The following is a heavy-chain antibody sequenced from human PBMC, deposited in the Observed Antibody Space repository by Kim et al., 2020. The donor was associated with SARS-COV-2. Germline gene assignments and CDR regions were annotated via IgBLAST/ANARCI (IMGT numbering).Heavy chain of an antibody. Sequence: TVYADSVKDRSTISGDIARNTMYLHMDSLRAEDTALYYCAKMNWHDANPFWGQGTQVTVSS. D-gene: IGHD1-1*01. V-gene: IGHV3-23*01. J-gene: IGHJ4*02. CDR2: T. CDR3: AKMNWHDANPF.